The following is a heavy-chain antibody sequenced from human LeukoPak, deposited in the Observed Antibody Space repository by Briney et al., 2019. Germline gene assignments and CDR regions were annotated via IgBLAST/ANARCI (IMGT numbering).Heavy chain of an antibody. J-gene: IGHJ4*02. CDR1: GFTFSSYA. Sequence: GGSLRLSCAASGFTFSSYAMSWVRQAPGKGLEWVSAISGSGGSTYYADSVKGRFTIARDNSRNTLYLQMNSLRAEDTAVYYCAREDYYDSSGYQDWGQGTLVTVSS. CDR2: ISGSGGST. V-gene: IGHV3-23*01. D-gene: IGHD3-22*01. CDR3: AREDYYDSSGYQD.